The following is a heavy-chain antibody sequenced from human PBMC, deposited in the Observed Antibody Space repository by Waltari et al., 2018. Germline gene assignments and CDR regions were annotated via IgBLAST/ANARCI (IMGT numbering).Heavy chain of an antibody. Sequence: QVQLQESGPGLVKPSETLSLTCTVSGGSISRYYWTWIRQPAGKGLEWIGHIYTSGSTNYNPSLKSRVTMSLDTSKNQFSLKLSSVTAADTAVYYCARYGSGWSKSWFDPWGQGTLVTVSS. CDR2: IYTSGST. V-gene: IGHV4-4*07. CDR1: GGSISRYY. D-gene: IGHD6-19*01. CDR3: ARYGSGWSKSWFDP. J-gene: IGHJ5*02.